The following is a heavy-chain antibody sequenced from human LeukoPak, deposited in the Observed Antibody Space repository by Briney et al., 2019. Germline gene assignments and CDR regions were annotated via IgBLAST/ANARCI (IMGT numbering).Heavy chain of an antibody. CDR2: IWYDGSNK. Sequence: GGSLRLSCAASGFTFSSYGMHWVRQAPGKGLEWVAFIWYDGSNKYYADSVKGRFTISRDNSKNTLYLQMNSLRAEDTAVYYCAKGLIAYWSVVPDSFDYWGQGTLVTVSS. J-gene: IGHJ4*02. V-gene: IGHV3-30*02. D-gene: IGHD2-2*01. CDR1: GFTFSSYG. CDR3: AKGLIAYWSVVPDSFDY.